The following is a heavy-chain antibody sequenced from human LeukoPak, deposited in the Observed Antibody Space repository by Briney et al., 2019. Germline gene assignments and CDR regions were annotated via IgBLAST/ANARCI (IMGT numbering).Heavy chain of an antibody. CDR3: ARADDDYCSGGSCLLDY. CDR2: IYTSGST. CDR1: GGSISSGSYY. Sequence: SQTLSLTCTVSGGSISSGSYYWSWIRQPAGKGLEWIGRIYTSGSTNYNPSLKSRVTISVDTSKNQFSLKLSSVTAADTAVYYCARADDDYCSGGSCLLDYWGQGTLVTVSS. J-gene: IGHJ4*02. D-gene: IGHD2-15*01. V-gene: IGHV4-61*02.